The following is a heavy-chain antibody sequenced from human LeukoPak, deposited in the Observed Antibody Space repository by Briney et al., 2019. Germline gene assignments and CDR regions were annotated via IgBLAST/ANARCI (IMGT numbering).Heavy chain of an antibody. J-gene: IGHJ4*02. Sequence: ASVKVSCKASGYTFTDNYMHWARQAPGQGLEWMGWINPNSGGTKYAQKFQGRVTVTRDTSISTAYMELSRLTSHDPAGYYCSRGYSSSQAGFDYWGQGTLVTVSS. D-gene: IGHD5-18*01. CDR3: SRGYSSSQAGFDY. V-gene: IGHV1-2*02. CDR1: GYTFTDNY. CDR2: INPNSGGT.